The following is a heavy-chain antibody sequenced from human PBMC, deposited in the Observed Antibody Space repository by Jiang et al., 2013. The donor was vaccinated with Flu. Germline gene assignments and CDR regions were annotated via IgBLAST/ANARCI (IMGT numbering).Heavy chain of an antibody. V-gene: IGHV4-59*01. D-gene: IGHD3-22*01. Sequence: GPGLVKPSETLSLTCTVSRGSISTYYWSWIRQPPGKGLEWIGHIDYSGSTNYNPSHKSRVIISVDTSKNQLSLKLSSLTTADTAVYYCARGSHCYGYDSSGYCRYLDLWGRGTPVTVSS. CDR3: ARGSHCYGYDSSGYCRYLDL. CDR1: RGSISTYY. CDR2: IDYSGST. J-gene: IGHJ2*01.